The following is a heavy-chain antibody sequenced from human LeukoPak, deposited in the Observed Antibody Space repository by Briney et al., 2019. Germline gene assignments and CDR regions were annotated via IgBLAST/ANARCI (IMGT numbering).Heavy chain of an antibody. J-gene: IGHJ4*02. D-gene: IGHD3-22*01. V-gene: IGHV3-74*03. CDR1: GFTFSNYW. Sequence: GGSLRLSCAASGFTFSNYWMHWVRQVPGKGLVWVSRVNTDGSTTTYADSAKGRCTISRDNAKNTVSLQMNSLTVEDTAVYFCVRSHYYQSTGFYYDYWGQGTLVTVSS. CDR3: VRSHYYQSTGFYYDY. CDR2: VNTDGSTT.